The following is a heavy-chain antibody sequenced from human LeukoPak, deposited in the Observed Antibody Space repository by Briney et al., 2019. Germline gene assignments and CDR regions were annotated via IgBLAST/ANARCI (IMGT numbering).Heavy chain of an antibody. V-gene: IGHV1-18*01. CDR1: GYTFTSYG. CDR2: ISAYNGNT. CDR3: ARGLLVWELLNYFDY. J-gene: IGHJ4*02. D-gene: IGHD1-26*01. Sequence: VASVKVSCKASGYTFTSYGISWVRQAPGQGLEWMGWISAYNGNTNYAQKLQGRVTMTTDTSTSTAYMELRSLRSDDTAVYYCARGLLVWELLNYFDYWGQGTLVTVSS.